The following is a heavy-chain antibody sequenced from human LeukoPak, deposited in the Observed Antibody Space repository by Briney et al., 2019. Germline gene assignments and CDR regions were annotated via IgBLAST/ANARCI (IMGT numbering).Heavy chain of an antibody. V-gene: IGHV3-11*01. Sequence: GGSLRLSCAASGFTFSDYYMTWVRQAPGKGLEWVSYISGSAITMNYADSVKGRFTISRDNAKNSLYMRMNGLRADDTAVYYCARASGCSGGSCYFYHYYYYMDVWGKGTTVTVSS. CDR3: ARASGCSGGSCYFYHYYYYMDV. D-gene: IGHD2-15*01. CDR1: GFTFSDYY. J-gene: IGHJ6*03. CDR2: ISGSAITM.